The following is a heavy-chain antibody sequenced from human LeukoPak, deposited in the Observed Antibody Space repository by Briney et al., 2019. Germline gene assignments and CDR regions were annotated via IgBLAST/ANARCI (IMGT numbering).Heavy chain of an antibody. CDR3: TRQGVYYSDSSAYYY. Sequence: GESLKISCKGSGYRFTNYWIGWVRQIPGKGLELMGGIYPGDSDTRYSPSFQGQVTISADKSTTTAYLQWSSLKASDTAKYYCTRQGVYYSDSSAYYYWGQGTLVTVSS. J-gene: IGHJ4*02. CDR2: IYPGDSDT. V-gene: IGHV5-51*01. D-gene: IGHD3-22*01. CDR1: GYRFTNYW.